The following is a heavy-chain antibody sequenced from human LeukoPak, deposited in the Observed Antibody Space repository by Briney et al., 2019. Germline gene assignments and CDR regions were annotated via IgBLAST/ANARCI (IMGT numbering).Heavy chain of an antibody. CDR1: GYTFTSYG. J-gene: IGHJ6*02. D-gene: IGHD5-12*01. CDR3: ARDSRSGYEPYYYNGMDV. CDR2: ISAYNGNT. Sequence: GASVKVSCKASGYTFTSYGISWVRQAPGQGLEWMGWISAYNGNTNYAQKLQGRVTMTTDTSTSTAYMELRSLRSDDTAVYYCARDSRSGYEPYYYNGMDVWGQGTTVTVSS. V-gene: IGHV1-18*01.